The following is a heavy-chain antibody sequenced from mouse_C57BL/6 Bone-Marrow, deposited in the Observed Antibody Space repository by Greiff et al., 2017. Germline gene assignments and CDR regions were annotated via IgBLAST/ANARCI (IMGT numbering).Heavy chain of an antibody. V-gene: IGHV1-55*01. CDR2: IYPGSGST. CDR3: ARPCYSNYWYFDV. CDR1: GYTFTSYW. Sequence: VQLQQPGAELVKPGASVKMSCKASGYTFTSYWITWVKQRPGQGLEWIGDIYPGSGSTNYNEKFKSKATLTVDTSSSTAYMQLSSLTSEDAAVYYCARPCYSNYWYFDVWGTGTTVTVSA. J-gene: IGHJ1*03. D-gene: IGHD2-5*01.